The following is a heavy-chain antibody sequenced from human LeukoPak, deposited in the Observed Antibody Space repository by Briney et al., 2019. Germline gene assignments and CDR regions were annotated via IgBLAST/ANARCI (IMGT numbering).Heavy chain of an antibody. V-gene: IGHV3-11*01. Sequence: KTGGSLRLPCAASGFTFSDYYMSWIRQAPGKGLEWVSYISSSGSTIYYADSVKGRFTISRDNAKNSLYLQMNSLRAEDTAVYYCARGDYYDSSGYYYVFWGQGTLVTVSS. CDR2: ISSSGSTI. J-gene: IGHJ4*02. CDR1: GFTFSDYY. D-gene: IGHD3-22*01. CDR3: ARGDYYDSSGYYYVF.